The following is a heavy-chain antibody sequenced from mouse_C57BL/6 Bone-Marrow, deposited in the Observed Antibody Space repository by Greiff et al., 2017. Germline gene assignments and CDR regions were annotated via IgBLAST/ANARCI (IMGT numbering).Heavy chain of an antibody. CDR3: ARDYYGSRRDYFDY. D-gene: IGHD1-1*01. CDR1: GYTFTSYW. CDR2: IHPNSGST. V-gene: IGHV1-64*01. J-gene: IGHJ2*01. Sequence: QLQQPGAELVKPGASVKLSCKASGYTFTSYWMHWVKQRPGQGLEWIGMIHPNSGSTNYNEKFKSKATLTVDKSSSTAYMQLSSLTSEDSAVYYCARDYYGSRRDYFDYWGQGTTLTVSS.